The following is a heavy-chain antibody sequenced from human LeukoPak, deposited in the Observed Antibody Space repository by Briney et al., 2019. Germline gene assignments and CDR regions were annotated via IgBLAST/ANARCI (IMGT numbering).Heavy chain of an antibody. CDR3: AGKDGSNDDFDI. J-gene: IGHJ3*02. CDR2: IYYSGST. CDR1: GGSISSYY. D-gene: IGHD5-24*01. Sequence: SETLSLTCTVSGGSISSYYWSWIRQPPGKGLEWIGYIYYSGSTTYNPSLKSRVTISVDKSKNQFSLKLSSVTAAAPAVYYCAGKDGSNDDFDIWGQGTMVPVSS. V-gene: IGHV4-59*01.